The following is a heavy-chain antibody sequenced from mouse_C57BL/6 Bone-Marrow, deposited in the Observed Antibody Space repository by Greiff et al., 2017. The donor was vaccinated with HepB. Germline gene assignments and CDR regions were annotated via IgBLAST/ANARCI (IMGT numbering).Heavy chain of an antibody. J-gene: IGHJ2*01. CDR2: IDPSDSYT. Sequence: QVQLQQPGAELVMPGASVKLSCKASGYTFTSYWMHWVKQRPGQGLEWIGEIDPSDSYTNYNQKFKGKSTLTVDKSSSTAYMQLSSLTSEDSAVYYCARAGGRGYWGQGTTLTVSS. V-gene: IGHV1-69*01. CDR1: GYTFTSYW. CDR3: ARAGGRGY. D-gene: IGHD3-3*01.